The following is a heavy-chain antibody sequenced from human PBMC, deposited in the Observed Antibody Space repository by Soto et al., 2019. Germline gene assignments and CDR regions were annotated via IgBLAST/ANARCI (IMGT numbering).Heavy chain of an antibody. CDR1: LGSVSSSRYY. Sequence: PSETLSLTCTVSLGSVSSSRYYWSWIRQSPRMGLEWIGYIDHSGRTTYNPSLWSRVIISLDTPRNRFSLKMTSVTAADTANYFCASSSYNSDNSFRHLDSWGPGTLVPVYS. D-gene: IGHD1-1*01. CDR3: ASSSYNSDNSFRHLDS. V-gene: IGHV4-61*01. CDR2: IDHSGRT. J-gene: IGHJ4*02.